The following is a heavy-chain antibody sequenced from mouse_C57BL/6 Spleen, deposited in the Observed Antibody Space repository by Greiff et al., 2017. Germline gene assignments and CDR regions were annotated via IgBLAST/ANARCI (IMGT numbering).Heavy chain of an antibody. J-gene: IGHJ2*01. Sequence: QVQLQQSGVELARLGASVKLSCKVSGYTSPSSGISWVKQRTGQGLEWIGEFYPRSGNTYYNEKFKGKATLIADKSTRTAYMELRSLTSEDSAVYFCTRSDPYYFDYWGQGTTLTVSS. CDR3: TRSDPYYFDY. V-gene: IGHV1-81*01. D-gene: IGHD2-13*01. CDR1: GYTSPSSG. CDR2: FYPRSGNT.